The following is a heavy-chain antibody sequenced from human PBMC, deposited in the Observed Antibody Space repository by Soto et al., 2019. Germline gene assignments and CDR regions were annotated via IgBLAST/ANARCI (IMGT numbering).Heavy chain of an antibody. CDR3: ARASSSSSAADY. Sequence: QVQLQESGPGLVKPSQTLSLTCSVSGESINSGGYYWSWIRHHPGKGLEWIGYIYDSESAYYNPSLKSRVTISMDTSKNHFAMRLSSVTAADTAVYYCARASSSSSAADYWGQGNQVTVSS. J-gene: IGHJ4*02. CDR2: IYDSESA. D-gene: IGHD6-6*01. CDR1: GESINSGGYY. V-gene: IGHV4-31*03.